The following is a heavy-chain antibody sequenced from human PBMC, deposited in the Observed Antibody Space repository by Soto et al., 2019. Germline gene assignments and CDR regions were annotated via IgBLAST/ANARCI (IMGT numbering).Heavy chain of an antibody. CDR3: AIAVGALGHGFDP. J-gene: IGHJ5*02. V-gene: IGHV1-18*01. Sequence: QVQLVQSGAEVKKHGDSVKVSCKASGYTFTSYGISWVRQAPGQGLEWMGRISADNGNTNYAQKLQGRVTMTTDTSTRTPYMELRSPTSDATAVYYFAIAVGALGHGFDPWCQGTLVTFSS. CDR2: ISADNGNT. CDR1: GYTFTSYG. D-gene: IGHD3-3*01.